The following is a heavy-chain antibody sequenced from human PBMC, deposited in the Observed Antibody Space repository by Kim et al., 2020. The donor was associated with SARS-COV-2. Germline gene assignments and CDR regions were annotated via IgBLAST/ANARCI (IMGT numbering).Heavy chain of an antibody. CDR3: ARWRGTGSFYVFSYGMDV. CDR1: GYTFTSYT. CDR2: INAGNGNT. J-gene: IGHJ6*02. Sequence: ASVKVSCKTSGYTFTSYTIHWVRQAPGQRLELMGWINAGNGNTYYSQKFQGRVTITRDTAASTVSMELTSLRSEDSAIYYCARWRGTGSFYVFSYGMDVWGRGTTVTVSS. V-gene: IGHV1-3*01. D-gene: IGHD1-1*01.